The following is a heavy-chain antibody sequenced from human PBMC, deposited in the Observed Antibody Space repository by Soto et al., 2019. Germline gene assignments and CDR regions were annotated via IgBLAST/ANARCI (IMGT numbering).Heavy chain of an antibody. CDR1: GASISSYY. CDR3: ARHSQNGPPLWFGELLS. CDR2: IHYSGSI. V-gene: IGHV4-59*01. Sequence: QVQLQESGPGLVKPSETLSLTCTVSGASISSYYWSWIRQPPGKGLDWIGYIHYSGSINYNPYLKSRVIISIDTSKNQLSLNLSSVTAADTAVYYCARHSQNGPPLWFGELLSWGQGTLVTVSS. D-gene: IGHD3-10*01. J-gene: IGHJ4*02.